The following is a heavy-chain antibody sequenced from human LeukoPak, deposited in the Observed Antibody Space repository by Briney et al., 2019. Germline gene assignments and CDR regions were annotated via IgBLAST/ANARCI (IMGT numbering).Heavy chain of an antibody. Sequence: PGRSLRLCCAASGFTFDDYAMHWVRQAPGKGLEWVSGISWNSGSIGYADSVKGRFTISRDNAKNSLYLQMNSLRAEDTALYYCAKLVGTEAFDIWGQGAMVTVSS. CDR2: ISWNSGSI. V-gene: IGHV3-9*01. CDR1: GFTFDDYA. CDR3: AKLVGTEAFDI. D-gene: IGHD6-19*01. J-gene: IGHJ3*02.